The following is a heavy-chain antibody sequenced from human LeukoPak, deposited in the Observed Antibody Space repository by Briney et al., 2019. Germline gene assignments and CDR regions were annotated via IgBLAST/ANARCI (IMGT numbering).Heavy chain of an antibody. CDR3: AGASYDSSGVH. D-gene: IGHD3-22*01. CDR2: IHYSGST. V-gene: IGHV4-59*01. J-gene: IGHJ4*02. CDR1: GGSISSYY. Sequence: PSETLSLTCTVSGGSISSYYWSWIRQPPGKGLEWIGYIHYSGSTNYNPALKSRVTISVDTSKNQFSLKLSSVTAADTAVYYCAGASYDSSGVHWGQGTLVTVSS.